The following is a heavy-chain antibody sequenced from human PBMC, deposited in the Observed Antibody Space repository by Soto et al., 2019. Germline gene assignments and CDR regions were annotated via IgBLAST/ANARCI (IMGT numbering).Heavy chain of an antibody. Sequence: QVQLVQSGAEVKKPGSSVKVSCKASGGTFSSYTISWVRQAPGQGLEWMGRIIPILGIANYAQKFQGRVTIXAXKXXSTAYMELSRLRSEETGVYYCEMAYCSSTSCYRDYWCQGTLVTVSS. CDR3: EMAYCSSTSCYRDY. D-gene: IGHD2-2*02. J-gene: IGHJ4*02. V-gene: IGHV1-69*02. CDR1: GGTFSSYT. CDR2: IIPILGIA.